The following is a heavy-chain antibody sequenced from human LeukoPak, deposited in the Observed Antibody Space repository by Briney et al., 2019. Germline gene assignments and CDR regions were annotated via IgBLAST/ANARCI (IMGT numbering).Heavy chain of an antibody. CDR1: GFPFRNYW. Sequence: PGGSLRLPYAASGFPFRNYWKSWAPEPPGRGREWLANIKQDGSEEYYVDSVKGRFTISRDNAENSLFLQMNSLGAEDTAVYYCARTNVATPGYGWGQGTLVTVSS. D-gene: IGHD6-13*01. CDR2: IKQDGSEE. J-gene: IGHJ4*02. V-gene: IGHV3-7*01. CDR3: ARTNVATPGYG.